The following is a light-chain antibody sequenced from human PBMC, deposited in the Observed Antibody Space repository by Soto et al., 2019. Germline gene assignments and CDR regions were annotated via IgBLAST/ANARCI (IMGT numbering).Light chain of an antibody. Sequence: QSVLSQPASVSGSPGQSITISCTGTSSDVGRYNFVSWYQQHPDKAPKLIVYDVRDRPPGVSGRFPGSKSGNTASLTISGLQAEDEADYYCSSYTTTSTVIFGGGTKLTVL. V-gene: IGLV2-14*03. CDR1: SSDVGRYNF. CDR2: DVR. CDR3: SSYTTTSTVI. J-gene: IGLJ2*01.